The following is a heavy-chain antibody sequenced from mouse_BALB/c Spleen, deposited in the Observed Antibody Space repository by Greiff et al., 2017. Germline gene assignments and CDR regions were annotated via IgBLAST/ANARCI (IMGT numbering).Heavy chain of an antibody. Sequence: VQRVESGAELAKPGASVKMSCKASGYTFTSYWMHWVKQRPGQGLEWIGYINPSTGYTEYNQKFKDKATLTADKSSSTAYMQLSSLTSEDSAVYYCARKFITTGYFDYWGQGTTLTVSS. CDR1: GYTFTSYW. CDR2: INPSTGYT. V-gene: IGHV1-7*01. CDR3: ARKFITTGYFDY. D-gene: IGHD1-2*01. J-gene: IGHJ2*01.